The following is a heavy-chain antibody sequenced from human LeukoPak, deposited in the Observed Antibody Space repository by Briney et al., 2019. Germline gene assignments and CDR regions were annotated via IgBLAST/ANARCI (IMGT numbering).Heavy chain of an antibody. CDR3: ARDQYDFWSGPSLPASYYMDV. CDR1: GGSISSYY. CDR2: IYTSGST. D-gene: IGHD3-3*01. V-gene: IGHV4-4*07. J-gene: IGHJ6*03. Sequence: PSETLSLTCTVSGGSISSYYWSWIRQPAGKGLEWIGRIYTSGSTNYNPSLKSRVTISVDKSKNQFSLKLSSVTAADTAVYYCARDQYDFWSGPSLPASYYMDVWGKGTTVTVSS.